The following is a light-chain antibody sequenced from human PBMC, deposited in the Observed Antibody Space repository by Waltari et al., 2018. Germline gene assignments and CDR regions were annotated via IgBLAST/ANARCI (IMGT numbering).Light chain of an antibody. Sequence: NVLPPPPPVSVSPGHTARITFSGHDSPRTYASWFQQKSGQAPRLVLYEDTKRPSGIPERFSGSSSGTVATLTITGAQVDDEADYYCYSSDSTGLRVFGGGTTVVVL. J-gene: IGLJ1*01. V-gene: IGLV3-10*01. CDR1: DSPRTY. CDR2: EDT. CDR3: YSSDSTGLRV.